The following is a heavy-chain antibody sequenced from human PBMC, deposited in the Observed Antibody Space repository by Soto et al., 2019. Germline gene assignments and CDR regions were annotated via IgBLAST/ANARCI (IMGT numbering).Heavy chain of an antibody. V-gene: IGHV1-18*01. D-gene: IGHD4-17*01. CDR3: ARDTDYGDSQTLDYFDY. CDR1: GYTFTSYG. CDR2: ISAYNGNT. Sequence: ASVKVSCKASGYTFTSYGISWVRQAPGQGLEWMGWISAYNGNTNYAQKLQGRVTMTTDTSTSTAYMELRSLRSDDTAVYYCARDTDYGDSQTLDYFDYWGQRTLVTVSS. J-gene: IGHJ4*02.